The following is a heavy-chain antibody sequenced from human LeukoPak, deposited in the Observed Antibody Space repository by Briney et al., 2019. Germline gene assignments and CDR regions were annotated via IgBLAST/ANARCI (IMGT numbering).Heavy chain of an antibody. CDR3: ARDTNRSGYDSYYFDY. J-gene: IGHJ4*02. V-gene: IGHV3-48*01. CDR1: GFTFSSYS. Sequence: GGSLRLSCAASGFTFSSYSMNWVRQAPGKGLEWVSYISSSSTIYYADSVKGRFTISRDNAKNSLYLQMNSLRAEDTAVYYCARDTNRSGYDSYYFDYWGQGTLVTVSS. CDR2: ISSSSTI. D-gene: IGHD5-12*01.